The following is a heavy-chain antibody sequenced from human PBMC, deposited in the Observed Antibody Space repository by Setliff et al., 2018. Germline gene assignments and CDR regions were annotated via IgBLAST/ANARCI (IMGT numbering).Heavy chain of an antibody. V-gene: IGHV3-74*01. CDR3: ANSRVTNFRGHLYLPRGLDV. CDR1: GFTFSSYW. CDR2: MRSDGSTT. J-gene: IGHJ6*02. D-gene: IGHD3-16*01. Sequence: GGSLRLSCAASGFTFSSYWMHWVRQTPVKGLVWVSRMRSDGSTTDYADSVRGRFTISRDNAKNTLFLQMDGLRPEDTAVYYWANSRVTNFRGHLYLPRGLDVWGQGTTVTVSS.